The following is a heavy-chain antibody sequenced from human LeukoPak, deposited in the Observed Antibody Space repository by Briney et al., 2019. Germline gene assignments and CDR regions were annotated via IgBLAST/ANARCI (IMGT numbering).Heavy chain of an antibody. Sequence: PGRSLRLSCAASGFTFSTYAMHWVRQAPGKGLEWVAVISYDGNNKYYADSVKGRFTISRDNSKNTLYLQMNSLGAEDTAVYYCAKDKYSSGWYPSYWGQGTLVTVSS. V-gene: IGHV3-30*18. J-gene: IGHJ4*02. CDR2: ISYDGNNK. CDR3: AKDKYSSGWYPSY. CDR1: GFTFSTYA. D-gene: IGHD6-19*01.